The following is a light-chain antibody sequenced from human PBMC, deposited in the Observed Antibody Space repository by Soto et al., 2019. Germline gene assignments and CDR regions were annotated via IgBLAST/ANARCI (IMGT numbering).Light chain of an antibody. V-gene: IGKV3-11*01. CDR2: DAS. CDR3: QQRSNWPPRYS. J-gene: IGKJ2*01. Sequence: EIALTQSPATLHLSPGERATLSCRASQSVSSYLAWYQQKPGQAPRLLIYDASNRATGIPARFSGSGSGTDFHLTISSLEPEDFAVYYGQQRSNWPPRYSFGQGTKVEIK. CDR1: QSVSSY.